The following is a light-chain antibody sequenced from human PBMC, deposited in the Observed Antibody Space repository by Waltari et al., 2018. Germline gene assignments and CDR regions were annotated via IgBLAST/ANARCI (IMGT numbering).Light chain of an antibody. V-gene: IGKV3-11*01. J-gene: IGKJ5*01. Sequence: EIVLTQSPGTLSLSPGERATLSCRASQGIYSTSLAWYQPKPGQAPRLLIYRASNRATGVPDRFSGSGSGTDFTLTISSLEPEDFAVYYCQQRSNWPITFGQGTRLEIK. CDR1: QGIYSTS. CDR3: QQRSNWPIT. CDR2: RAS.